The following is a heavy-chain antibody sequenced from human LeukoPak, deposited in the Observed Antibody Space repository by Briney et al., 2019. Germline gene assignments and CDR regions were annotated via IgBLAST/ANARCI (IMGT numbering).Heavy chain of an antibody. Sequence: GGSLRLSCAASGFTFTGYAMSWVRQAPGKGLEWVSAISGSGGSTYFADSVRGRFSISRDNSKNTLYLQMNSLRAEDTAIYYCARLRWEVTHYWYFDLWGRGALVTVSS. D-gene: IGHD4-23*01. J-gene: IGHJ2*01. CDR1: GFTFTGYA. CDR2: ISGSGGST. V-gene: IGHV3-23*01. CDR3: ARLRWEVTHYWYFDL.